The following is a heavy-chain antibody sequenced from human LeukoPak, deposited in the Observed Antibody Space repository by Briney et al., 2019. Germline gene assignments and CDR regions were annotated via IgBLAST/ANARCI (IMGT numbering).Heavy chain of an antibody. CDR1: GGSFSGYY. V-gene: IGHV4-34*01. J-gene: IGHJ3*02. CDR2: INHGGST. CDR3: ARGPPGGSDAFDI. D-gene: IGHD2-15*01. Sequence: SETLSLTCAVYGGSFSGYYWSWIRQPPGKGLEGIGEINHGGSTNYNPSLKSRVTISVDTSKNQFSLKLSSVTAADTAVYYCARGPPGGSDAFDIWGQGTMVTVSS.